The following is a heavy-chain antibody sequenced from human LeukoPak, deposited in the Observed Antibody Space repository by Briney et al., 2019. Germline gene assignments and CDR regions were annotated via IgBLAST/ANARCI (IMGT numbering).Heavy chain of an antibody. J-gene: IGHJ6*04. Sequence: GGSLRLSCAASGFTFSSYAMSWVRHAPGKGLEWVSAICGSGGSTYYADSVKGRFTISRDNSKNTLYLQTNSLRAEDTTVYYCAKALGDYGDYADYYYYYGMDVWGKGTTATVSS. CDR2: ICGSGGST. CDR1: GFTFSSYA. V-gene: IGHV3-23*01. D-gene: IGHD4-17*01. CDR3: AKALGDYGDYADYYYYYGMDV.